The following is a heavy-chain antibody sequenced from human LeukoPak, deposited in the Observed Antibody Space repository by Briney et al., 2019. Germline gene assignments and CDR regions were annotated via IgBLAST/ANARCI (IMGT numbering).Heavy chain of an antibody. D-gene: IGHD3-10*01. Sequence: ASVKVSCKASGYTFTSYYMHWVRQAPGQGLEWMGIINPNSGGTNYAQKFQGRVTMTTDTSRSTVYMELSSLRSEDTAVYYCARGSTSGFDYWGQGTLVTVSS. V-gene: IGHV1-46*01. CDR1: GYTFTSYY. CDR2: INPNSGGT. J-gene: IGHJ4*02. CDR3: ARGSTSGFDY.